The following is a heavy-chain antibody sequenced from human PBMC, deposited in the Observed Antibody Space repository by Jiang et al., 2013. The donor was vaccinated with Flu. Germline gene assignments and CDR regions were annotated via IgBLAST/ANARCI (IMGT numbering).Heavy chain of an antibody. CDR3: VRGGDGVSGSYFDY. Sequence: QLLESGADLKKPGASVTVSCKASGYTFTSYYMHWVRQTPGQGLEWMGMIIPSGGGTFYAQSFQGRVTMTRDTSTNTIYMELSSLRSEDTALYYCVRGGDGVSGSYFDYWGQGTPITVSP. D-gene: IGHD2-8*01. J-gene: IGHJ4*02. CDR1: GYTFTSYY. V-gene: IGHV1-46*01. CDR2: IIPSGGGT.